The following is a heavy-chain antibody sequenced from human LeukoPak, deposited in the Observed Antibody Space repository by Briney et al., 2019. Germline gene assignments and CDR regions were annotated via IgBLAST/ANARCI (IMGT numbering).Heavy chain of an antibody. J-gene: IGHJ5*02. V-gene: IGHV3-15*01. D-gene: IGHD3-10*01. CDR1: GLTFSNAW. Sequence: GGSLRLSCEASGLTFSNAWMPWVRQTPGKGLEWVGRIKSKTAGGATDYAAPVKGRFTISRDDSEKTAFLQMNSLQSEDTAVYFCYSSGRGPWGQGTLVIVSS. CDR2: IKSKTAGGAT. CDR3: YSSGRGP.